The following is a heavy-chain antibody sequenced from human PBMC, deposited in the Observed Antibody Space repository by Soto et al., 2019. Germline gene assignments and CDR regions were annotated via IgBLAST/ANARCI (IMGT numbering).Heavy chain of an antibody. D-gene: IGHD5-12*01. CDR2: INPHSGVT. CDR3: ALEMSTITYFHY. V-gene: IGHV1-2*02. J-gene: IGHJ4*02. CDR1: GYTFTDHS. Sequence: QVHLVQSGAEVKKPGASVKVSCKASGYTFTDHSLHWVRQAPGQGLEWMGWINPHSGVTVSAENFEGRVTLTRDTSINTAYMGMGWLRSDDTAMYYCALEMSTITYFHYWGQGTLLTVSS.